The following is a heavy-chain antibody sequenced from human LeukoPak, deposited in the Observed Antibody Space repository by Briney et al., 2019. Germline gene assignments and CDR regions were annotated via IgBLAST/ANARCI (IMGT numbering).Heavy chain of an antibody. CDR2: IWYDETTK. D-gene: IGHD3-22*01. CDR3: ARGLYDNNDYPNWFSP. Sequence: GGSLRLSCAATGFTFSSYAMSWVRQAPGKGLEWVAVIWYDETTKYYADSVKGRFTISRDNSKNTLYLQMRSLRAEDTAVYYCARGLYDNNDYPNWFSPWGQGTLVTVSS. V-gene: IGHV3-33*08. J-gene: IGHJ5*02. CDR1: GFTFSSYA.